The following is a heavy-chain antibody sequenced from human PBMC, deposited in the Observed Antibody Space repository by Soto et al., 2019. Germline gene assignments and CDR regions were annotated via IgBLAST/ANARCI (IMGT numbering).Heavy chain of an antibody. CDR2: IVPIFRTA. V-gene: IGHV1-69*12. CDR1: GDTFSNYV. Sequence: QVQLVQSGAEVKKPGSSVKVACKVSGDTFSNYVINWVRQAPGQGLEWRGAIVPIFRTANYAQKFQGRVTITADEFTITADMALCGLRSDDTASYYGARETSARGTFREDGSDIWGQGTLVTVSS. J-gene: IGHJ3*02. CDR3: ARETSARGTFREDGSDI. D-gene: IGHD3-10*01.